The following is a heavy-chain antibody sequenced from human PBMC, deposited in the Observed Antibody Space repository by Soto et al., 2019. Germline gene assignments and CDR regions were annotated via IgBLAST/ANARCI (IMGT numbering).Heavy chain of an antibody. J-gene: IGHJ4*02. CDR1: GGSFTSNNW. CDR3: ASRDPGTSVDY. Sequence: SETLSLTCAVSGGSFTSNNWWTWVRQPPGQRLEWIGEIYRTGSTNYNPSLKSRVTISLDKSENQFSLKVTSLTAADTAVYYCASRDPGTSVDYWGQGTLVTGSS. D-gene: IGHD1-7*01. V-gene: IGHV4-4*02. CDR2: IYRTGST.